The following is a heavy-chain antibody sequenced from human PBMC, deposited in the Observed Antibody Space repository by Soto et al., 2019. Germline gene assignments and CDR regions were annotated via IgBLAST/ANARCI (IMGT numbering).Heavy chain of an antibody. Sequence: QVQLVQTGAEVKKPGASVKVSCKASGYTFTSYAMHWVRQAPGQRLEWMGWINAGNGNTKYSQKFQGRVTITRNTPESTAYRELSSLRSEDTAGYYCPRASSWFAPDYWGQGTLVTVSS. D-gene: IGHD6-13*01. J-gene: IGHJ4*02. CDR3: PRASSWFAPDY. CDR1: GYTFTSYA. V-gene: IGHV1-3*01. CDR2: INAGNGNT.